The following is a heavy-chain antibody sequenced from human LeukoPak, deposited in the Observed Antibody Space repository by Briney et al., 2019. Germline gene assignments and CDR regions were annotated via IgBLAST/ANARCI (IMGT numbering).Heavy chain of an antibody. CDR1: GFTFSSYW. CDR3: ARWRGSSDAFDI. V-gene: IGHV3-74*01. D-gene: IGHD3-10*01. J-gene: IGHJ3*02. CDR2: IKSDGRST. Sequence: AGGSLRLSCAASGFTFSSYWMHWVRQAPGKGLVWVSRIKSDGRSTSYADSVKGRFTISRDNAKNTLYLQMNSLRVEDTAVYYCARWRGSSDAFDIWGQGTMVTVSS.